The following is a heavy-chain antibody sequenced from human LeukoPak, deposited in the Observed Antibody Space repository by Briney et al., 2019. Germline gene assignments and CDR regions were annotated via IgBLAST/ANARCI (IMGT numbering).Heavy chain of an antibody. CDR3: ARRGSGSNGDYDY. CDR1: GYYFSSYW. V-gene: IGHV5-51*01. CDR2: IYAGDSDT. D-gene: IGHD3-10*01. J-gene: IGHJ4*02. Sequence: PRESLKISCKGSGYYFSSYWIAWVRQMPGKGLEWMGIIYAGDSDTKYSPSFQGQVTMSVDKSLSTAFLQWRSLKASDSAMYYCARRGSGSNGDYDYWGQGTLVTVSS.